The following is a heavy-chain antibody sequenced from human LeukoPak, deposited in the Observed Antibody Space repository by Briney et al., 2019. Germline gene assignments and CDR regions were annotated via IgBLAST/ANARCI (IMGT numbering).Heavy chain of an antibody. D-gene: IGHD3-3*01. CDR3: ARDQYYYFRWGAFDI. CDR2: IKQDGSEK. Sequence: GGSLRLSCAASGFTFSSYWMSWVRQAPGKGLEWVANIKQDGSEKYYVDSVKGRFTISRDNAKNSLYLQMNSLRAEDTAVYYCARDQYYYFRWGAFDIWGQGTMVTVSS. V-gene: IGHV3-7*01. J-gene: IGHJ3*02. CDR1: GFTFSSYW.